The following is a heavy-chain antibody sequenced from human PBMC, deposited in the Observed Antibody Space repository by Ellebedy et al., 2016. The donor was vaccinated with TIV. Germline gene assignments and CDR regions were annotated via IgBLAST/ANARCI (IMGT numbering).Heavy chain of an antibody. V-gene: IGHV6-1*01. CDR2: TYYRSKWYN. CDR1: GDSVSSNSAA. J-gene: IGHJ4*02. Sequence: MPSETLSLTCAISGDSVSSNSAAWNWIRQSPSIGLEWLGRTYYRSKWYNDYAVSVKSRITINPDTSKNQFSLQLNSVTPEDTAVYYCAREGVSGGDSWGQGTLVTVSS. CDR3: AREGVSGGDS. D-gene: IGHD2-15*01.